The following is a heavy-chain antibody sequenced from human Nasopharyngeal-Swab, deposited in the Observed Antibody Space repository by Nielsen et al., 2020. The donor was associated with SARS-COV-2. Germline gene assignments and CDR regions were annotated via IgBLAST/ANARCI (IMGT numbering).Heavy chain of an antibody. CDR3: ARGHRRYSSGWYKGFDP. CDR2: IHHSGST. J-gene: IGHJ5*02. D-gene: IGHD6-19*01. V-gene: IGHV4-34*01. Sequence: SETLSVTCAVSGLSFSGYYWSWIRQPPGKGLEWIGEIHHSGSTIYNPSLKSRVTKSLDTSKNQFSLKLSSVTAADTAVYYCARGHRRYSSGWYKGFDPWGQGTLVTVSS. CDR1: GLSFSGYY.